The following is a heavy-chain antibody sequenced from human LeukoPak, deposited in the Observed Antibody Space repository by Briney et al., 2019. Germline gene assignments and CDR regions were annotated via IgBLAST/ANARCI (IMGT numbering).Heavy chain of an antibody. J-gene: IGHJ4*02. CDR3: AREGYCSGTSCDKPFDY. CDR2: ISGYNGNT. CDR1: GHTFSSYG. V-gene: IGHV1-18*01. D-gene: IGHD2-2*01. Sequence: ASVKVSCKASGHTFSSYGITWVRQAPGQGLEWMGWISGYNGNTNYAEKLQGRFTMTTDTSTSTAYMELRSLRSDDTAVYYCAREGYCSGTSCDKPFDYWGQGTLVTVAS.